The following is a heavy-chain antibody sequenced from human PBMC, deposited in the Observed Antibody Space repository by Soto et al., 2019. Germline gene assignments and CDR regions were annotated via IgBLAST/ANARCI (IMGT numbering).Heavy chain of an antibody. Sequence: EVQLVESGGGLVMPGGSLRLSCGASGLTLKNAWMNWVRQAPGKGLEWVGRIKSEGSGGTINYAAPVRGRFTISRDDSTNKRFLQMNSLKIEDTGMYYCVTEVAWLPLVGYWGQGALVTVSA. D-gene: IGHD5-12*01. J-gene: IGHJ4*02. CDR1: GLTLKNAW. CDR3: VTEVAWLPLVGY. V-gene: IGHV3-15*06. CDR2: IKSEGSGGTI.